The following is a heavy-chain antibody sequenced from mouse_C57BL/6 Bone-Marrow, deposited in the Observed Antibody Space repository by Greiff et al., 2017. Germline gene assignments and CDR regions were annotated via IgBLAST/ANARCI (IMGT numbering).Heavy chain of an antibody. Sequence: VKLVESGGGLVQPGGSMKLSCVASGFTFSNYWMNWVRQSPEKGLEWVAQIRLKSDNYATHYAESVKGRFTISRDDSKSSVYLQMNNLRAEDTGIYYCTSLYDGYPHYFDYWGQGTTLTVSS. J-gene: IGHJ2*01. CDR2: IRLKSDNYAT. V-gene: IGHV6-3*01. CDR1: GFTFSNYW. CDR3: TSLYDGYPHYFDY. D-gene: IGHD2-3*01.